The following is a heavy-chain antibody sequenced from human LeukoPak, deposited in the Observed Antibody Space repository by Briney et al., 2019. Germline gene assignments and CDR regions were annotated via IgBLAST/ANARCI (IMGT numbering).Heavy chain of an antibody. CDR1: GGSFSGYY. CDR3: ARGRVSSSTWYSTYYYFFYMDF. Sequence: SETLSLTCAVYGGSFSGYYWSWIRQPPGKGLEWIGYVDHTGSTKFNPSLNGRVSISRDTSNNFFSLRLRSVTAADTAVYFCARGRVSSSTWYSTYYYFFYMDFWGKGTTVTVSS. CDR2: VDHTGST. D-gene: IGHD4-11*01. V-gene: IGHV4-59*01. J-gene: IGHJ6*03.